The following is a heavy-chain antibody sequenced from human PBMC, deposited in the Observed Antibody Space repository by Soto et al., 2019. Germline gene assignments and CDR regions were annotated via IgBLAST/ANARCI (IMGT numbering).Heavy chain of an antibody. CDR2: IYSGGST. CDR1: GFTVSSNY. J-gene: IGHJ4*02. Sequence: EVQLVESGGGLVQPGGSLRLSCAASGFTVSSNYMSWVRQAPGKGLEWVSVIYSGGSTYYADSVKGRFTISRDNSKNTLDRQLNSLRAEDTAVYYCASPHGYCSSTSCYSFDYWGQGTLVTVSS. CDR3: ASPHGYCSSTSCYSFDY. V-gene: IGHV3-66*01. D-gene: IGHD2-2*01.